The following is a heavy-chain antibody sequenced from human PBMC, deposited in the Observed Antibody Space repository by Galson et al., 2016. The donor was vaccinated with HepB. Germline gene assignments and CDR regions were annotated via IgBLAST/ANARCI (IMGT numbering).Heavy chain of an antibody. CDR1: EYTFTVYD. V-gene: IGHV1-18*04. CDR2: ISTYNDNA. D-gene: IGHD2-2*01. Sequence: SVKVSCKASEYTFTVYDMHWVRQAPGQGLEWMGWISTYNDNASFAQKLQDRITMTTDTSTATAYMELRSLRSDDTAVYYCAGALQYCSSTSCPVGYWGQGTLVTV. J-gene: IGHJ4*02. CDR3: AGALQYCSSTSCPVGY.